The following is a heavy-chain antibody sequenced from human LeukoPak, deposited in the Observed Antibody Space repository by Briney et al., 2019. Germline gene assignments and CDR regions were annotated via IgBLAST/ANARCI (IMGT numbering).Heavy chain of an antibody. Sequence: SQTLSLTCAVSGGSISTIGYSWSWLRRPPGKGLEWIGYIFPTGSTSYSPSLKSRITISLDRSKNLFSMTLNSVTAADTAVYYCARMAGRTLDHWGQGTLVTVSS. J-gene: IGHJ4*02. CDR2: IFPTGST. D-gene: IGHD1-7*01. CDR1: GGSISTIGYS. CDR3: ARMAGRTLDH. V-gene: IGHV4-30-2*01.